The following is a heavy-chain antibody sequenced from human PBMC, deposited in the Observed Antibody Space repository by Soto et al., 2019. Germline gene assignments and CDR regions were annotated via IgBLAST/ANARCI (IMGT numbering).Heavy chain of an antibody. J-gene: IGHJ1*01. D-gene: IGHD3-22*01. V-gene: IGHV2-5*02. CDR1: GFSLSTTGVG. Sequence: QITLKESGPPVVNPTQTLTLTCTFSGFSLSTTGVGVAWIRQPPGQALEWLAFFYWDDDKRYNPFLMGRLTITKDTSKNQVVLTMTNMDPVDTATYFCAHITVIPSAEYFQHWGQGTLVTVSS. CDR2: FYWDDDK. CDR3: AHITVIPSAEYFQH.